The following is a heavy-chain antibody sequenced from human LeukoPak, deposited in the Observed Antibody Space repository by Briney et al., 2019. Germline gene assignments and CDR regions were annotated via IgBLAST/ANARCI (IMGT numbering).Heavy chain of an antibody. CDR2: IRTKANSYAT. D-gene: IGHD1-26*01. Sequence: GGSLKLSCAASGFTFSGSDMHWVRQASGKGLEWVGRIRTKANSYATAYAASVKGRFTISRDNAKNSLYLQMNSLRAEDTAVYYCARERLRIVGATAAFDIWGQGTMVTVSS. J-gene: IGHJ3*02. V-gene: IGHV3-73*01. CDR1: GFTFSGSD. CDR3: ARERLRIVGATAAFDI.